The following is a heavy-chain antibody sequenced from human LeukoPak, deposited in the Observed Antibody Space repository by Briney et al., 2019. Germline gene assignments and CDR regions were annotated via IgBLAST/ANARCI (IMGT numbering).Heavy chain of an antibody. Sequence: PSETLCFTSSVSGVSLSNSYWRWLRHPPGEGLEWLGYVYYSGRAIYNPSVKSRITISVDTSKNQFSLTLTSVTASDTAVYFCARAMATEPFDYWGQGSRVTVSS. CDR2: VYYSGRA. J-gene: IGHJ4*02. CDR3: ARAMATEPFDY. CDR1: GVSLSNSY. D-gene: IGHD5-24*01. V-gene: IGHV4-59*01.